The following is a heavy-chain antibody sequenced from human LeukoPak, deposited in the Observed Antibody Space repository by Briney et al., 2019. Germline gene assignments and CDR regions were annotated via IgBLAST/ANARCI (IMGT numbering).Heavy chain of an antibody. D-gene: IGHD3-3*01. CDR3: ARQETATYYDFWSGYLGYFDY. CDR1: GGSISSSSYY. J-gene: IGHJ4*02. Sequence: SETLSLTCTVSGGSISSSSYYWGWIRQPPGKGLEWIGSIYYSGSTYYNPSLKSRVTISVDTSKNQFSLKLSSVTAADTAAYYCARQETATYYDFWSGYLGYFDYWGQGTLVTVSS. CDR2: IYYSGST. V-gene: IGHV4-39*01.